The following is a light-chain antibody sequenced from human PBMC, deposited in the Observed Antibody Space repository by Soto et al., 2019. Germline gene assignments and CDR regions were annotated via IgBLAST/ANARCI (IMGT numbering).Light chain of an antibody. CDR1: QSVRND. V-gene: IGKV3-15*01. J-gene: IGKJ2*03. CDR2: GAS. CDR3: KQYNNWYS. Sequence: EIVMTQSPATLSVSPGERVTLFCRASQSVRNDLAWYQQKPGKAPRVLVYGASTTATGVPARFSGSGSGTEFSLTISSLQSEDFAVYYCKQYNNWYSFDQGTKLEIK.